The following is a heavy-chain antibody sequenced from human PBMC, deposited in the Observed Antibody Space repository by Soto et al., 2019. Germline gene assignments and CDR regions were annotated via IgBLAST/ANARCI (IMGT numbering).Heavy chain of an antibody. CDR2: SSSSSTYI. CDR3: ARVYYSNSPYYFYYMDV. CDR1: GFTFSSYS. V-gene: IGHV3-21*01. D-gene: IGHD4-4*01. J-gene: IGHJ6*02. Sequence: PGGSLRLSCAVSGFTFSSYSMNWVRQAPGKGLEWVSSSSSSSTYIYYADSVKGRFTISRDNAKNSLYLQMNSLRAEDTAVYFCARVYYSNSPYYFYYMDVWGQGTTVTVSS.